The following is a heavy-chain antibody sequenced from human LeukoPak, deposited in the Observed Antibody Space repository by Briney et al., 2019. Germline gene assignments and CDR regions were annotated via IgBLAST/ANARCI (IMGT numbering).Heavy chain of an antibody. CDR2: IYHSGST. CDR3: ARAPNPTVTSQYFFDN. D-gene: IGHD4-17*01. CDR1: GYSISNGYY. V-gene: IGHV4-38-2*01. Sequence: PSETLSLTCAVSGYSISNGYYWGWVRQPPGKGLEWIGSIYHSGSTYYNPSLKSRVTISVDTSKNQFSLKLSSVTAPDTAVYYCARAPNPTVTSQYFFDNWGQGTLVTVSS. J-gene: IGHJ4*02.